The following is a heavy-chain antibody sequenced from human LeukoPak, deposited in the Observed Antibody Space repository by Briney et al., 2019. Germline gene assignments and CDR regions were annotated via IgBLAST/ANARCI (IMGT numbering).Heavy chain of an antibody. CDR2: ISISNSYI. V-gene: IGHV3-21*01. Sequence: GGSLRLSYAASGFTFSSYSMNWVRQAPGKGLEWVSSISISNSYIYYADSVKGRFTISRDNAKNSLYLQMNSLRAEDTAVYYCARVEAAAVHLNYWGQGTLVTVSS. J-gene: IGHJ4*02. CDR3: ARVEAAAVHLNY. CDR1: GFTFSSYS. D-gene: IGHD6-13*01.